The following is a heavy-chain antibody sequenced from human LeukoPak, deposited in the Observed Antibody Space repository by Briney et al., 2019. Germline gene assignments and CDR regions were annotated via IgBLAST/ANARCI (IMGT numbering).Heavy chain of an antibody. V-gene: IGHV1-18*01. Sequence: ASVKVSCKASGYTFTSYGISWVRQAPGQGLEWMGWISAYNGNTNYAQKLQGRVTMTRDMSISTAYMELSRLRSDDTAVYYCARGVAVAGTLLDYWGQGTLVTVSS. J-gene: IGHJ4*02. CDR2: ISAYNGNT. D-gene: IGHD6-19*01. CDR3: ARGVAVAGTLLDY. CDR1: GYTFTSYG.